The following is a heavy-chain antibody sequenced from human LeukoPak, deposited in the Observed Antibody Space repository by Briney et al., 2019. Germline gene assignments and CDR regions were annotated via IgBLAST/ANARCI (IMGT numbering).Heavy chain of an antibody. CDR3: ARDKYSSGWTNFDY. J-gene: IGHJ4*02. V-gene: IGHV1-2*02. CDR1: GYTFTGYY. Sequence: ASVKVSCKASGYTFTGYYMHWVRQAPGQGLEWMGWINPNSGGTNYAQKVQGRVTMTRDTSISTAYMELSRLRSDDTAVYYCARDKYSSGWTNFDYWGQGTLVTVSS. D-gene: IGHD6-19*01. CDR2: INPNSGGT.